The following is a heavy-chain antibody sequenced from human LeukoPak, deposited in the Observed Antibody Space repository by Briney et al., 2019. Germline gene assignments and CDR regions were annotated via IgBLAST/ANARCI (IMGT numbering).Heavy chain of an antibody. V-gene: IGHV1-2*02. J-gene: IGHJ4*02. CDR3: ASYPRYVSTPPFDY. Sequence: ASVKVSCKASGYTFTAYYLYWVRQAPGQRLEWMGWINPNTGDTESAQNFQGRVTMTRDTTISTAYLELTRLTSDDTAVYYCASYPRYVSTPPFDYWGQGTLVTVSS. D-gene: IGHD2-15*01. CDR2: INPNTGDT. CDR1: GYTFTAYY.